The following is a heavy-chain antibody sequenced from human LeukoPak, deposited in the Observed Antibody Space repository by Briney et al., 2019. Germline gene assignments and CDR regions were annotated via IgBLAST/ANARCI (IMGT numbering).Heavy chain of an antibody. J-gene: IGHJ4*02. CDR1: GGSFSGYY. Sequence: SETLSLTCAVYGGSFSGYYWSWIRQPPGKGLEWIGEINHSGSTNYNPSLKSRVTISVDTSKNQFSLKLSSVTAADTAVYYCGRRSDLVGATDYWGQGTLVTVSS. D-gene: IGHD1-26*01. CDR3: GRRSDLVGATDY. V-gene: IGHV4-34*01. CDR2: INHSGST.